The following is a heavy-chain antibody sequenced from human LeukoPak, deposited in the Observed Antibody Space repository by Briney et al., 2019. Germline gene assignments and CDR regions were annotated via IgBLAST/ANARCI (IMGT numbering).Heavy chain of an antibody. D-gene: IGHD3-22*01. V-gene: IGHV3-23*01. CDR2: ISGSGGST. CDR1: GFTFSSYA. J-gene: IGHJ3*02. Sequence: SGGSLRLSCAASGFTFSSYAMSWVRQAPGKGLEWVSAISGSGGSTYHADSVKGRFTISRDNSENTLYLQMNSLRAEDTAVYYCAKRYDSSGYYPPDAFDIWGQGTMVTVSS. CDR3: AKRYDSSGYYPPDAFDI.